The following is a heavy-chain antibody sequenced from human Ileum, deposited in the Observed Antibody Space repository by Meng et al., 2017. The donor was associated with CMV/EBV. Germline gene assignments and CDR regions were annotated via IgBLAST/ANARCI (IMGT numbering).Heavy chain of an antibody. CDR3: ASGGVYSSGMDV. J-gene: IGHJ6*02. CDR1: GGSFSGYY. D-gene: IGHD5-18*01. CDR2: INHSGNT. V-gene: IGHV4-34*01. Sequence: SETLSLTCAVYGGSFSGYYWRWIRQSPDKGREWIGQINHSGNTNYNPSLKSRVTISVDTSKNQFSLKLDAVTAADTAVYYCASGGVYSSGMDVWGQGTTVTVSS.